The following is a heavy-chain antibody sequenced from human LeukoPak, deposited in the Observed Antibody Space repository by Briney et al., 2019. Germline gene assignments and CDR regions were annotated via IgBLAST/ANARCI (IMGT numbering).Heavy chain of an antibody. V-gene: IGHV4-31*03. Sequence: SQTLSLTCTVSGGSISSGGYYWSWIRQHPGKGLEWIGYIYYSGSTYYNPSLKSRVTISVDTSKNQFSLKLSSVTAADTAVYYCASGIAAAGSGRFDYWGQGTLVTVSP. D-gene: IGHD6-13*01. CDR2: IYYSGST. CDR3: ASGIAAAGSGRFDY. CDR1: GGSISSGGYY. J-gene: IGHJ4*02.